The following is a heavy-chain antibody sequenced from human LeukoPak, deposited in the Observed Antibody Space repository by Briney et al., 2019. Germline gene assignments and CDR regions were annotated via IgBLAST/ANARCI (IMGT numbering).Heavy chain of an antibody. CDR2: INPSGGST. D-gene: IGHD6-13*01. CDR3: ARGPIAAAGKYHFDY. Sequence: ASVKVSCKASGYTFTSYYMHWVRQAPGQGLEWMGIINPSGGSTSYAQKFQGRVTMTRDTSTSTVYMELSSLRSEDTAVYYCARGPIAAAGKYHFDYWGQGTLVTVSS. J-gene: IGHJ4*02. V-gene: IGHV1-46*01. CDR1: GYTFTSYY.